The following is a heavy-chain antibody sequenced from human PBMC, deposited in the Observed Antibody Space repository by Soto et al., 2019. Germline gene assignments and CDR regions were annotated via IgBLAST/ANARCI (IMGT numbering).Heavy chain of an antibody. V-gene: IGHV1-18*01. CDR2: ISAYNGNT. CDR3: ARDQSSTRIAEYNLWDY. J-gene: IGHJ4*02. D-gene: IGHD6-13*01. Sequence: PEASVKFSCKASGYTFTSYGISWVRQAPGQGLEWMGWISAYNGNTNYAQKLQGRVTMTTDTSTSTAYMELRSLRSDDTAVYYCARDQSSTRIAEYNLWDYWGQGTLVTVSS. CDR1: GYTFTSYG.